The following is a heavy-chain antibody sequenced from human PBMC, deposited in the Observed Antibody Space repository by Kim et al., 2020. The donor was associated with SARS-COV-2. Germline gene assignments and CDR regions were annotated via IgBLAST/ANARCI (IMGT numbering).Heavy chain of an antibody. CDR1: GGSISSSSYY. J-gene: IGHJ4*02. Sequence: SETLSLTCTVSGGSISSSSYYWGWIRQPPGKGLEWIGSIYYSGSTYYNPSLKSRVTISADTSKNQFSLKLSSVTAADTAVYYCARQLIASDIVVVVATHQIDYWGQGTLVTVSS. CDR2: IYYSGST. CDR3: ARQLIASDIVVVVATHQIDY. D-gene: IGHD2-15*01. V-gene: IGHV4-39*01.